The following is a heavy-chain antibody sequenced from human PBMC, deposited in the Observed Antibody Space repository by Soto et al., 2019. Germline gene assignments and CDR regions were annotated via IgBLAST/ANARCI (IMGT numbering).Heavy chain of an antibody. D-gene: IGHD6-19*01. V-gene: IGHV1-24*01. CDR3: ATDQGAVAGLDAFDI. CDR1: GYTLTELS. J-gene: IGHJ3*02. CDR2: FDPEDGET. Sequence: ASVKVSCKVSGYTLTELSMHWVRQAPGKGLEWMGGFDPEDGETIYAQKFQGRVTMTEDTSTDTAYMELSSLRSEDTAVYYCATDQGAVAGLDAFDIWGRGTMVTVSS.